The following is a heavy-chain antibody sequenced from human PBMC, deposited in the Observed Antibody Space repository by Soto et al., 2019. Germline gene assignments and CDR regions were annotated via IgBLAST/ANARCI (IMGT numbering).Heavy chain of an antibody. D-gene: IGHD5-12*01. CDR1: GFTFSSYG. Sequence: PGGSLRLSCAASGFTFSSYGMHWVRQAPGKGLEWVAVISYDGSNKYYADSVKGRFTISRDNSKNTLYLQMNSLRAEDTAVYYCAKDGRRWLQTEEHWYFDLWGRDTLVTVSS. V-gene: IGHV3-30*18. CDR3: AKDGRRWLQTEEHWYFDL. CDR2: ISYDGSNK. J-gene: IGHJ2*01.